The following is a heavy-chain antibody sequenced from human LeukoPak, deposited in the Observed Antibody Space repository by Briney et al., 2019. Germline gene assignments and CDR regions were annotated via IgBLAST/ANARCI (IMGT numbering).Heavy chain of an antibody. D-gene: IGHD6-13*01. CDR2: ISSSSSYI. CDR3: ASSRDSSTWKNDVFDI. CDR1: GFTFSSYS. J-gene: IGHJ3*02. Sequence: GGSLRLSCAASGFTFSSYSMNWVRQAPGKGLEWASCISSSSSYIYYADSVKGRFTISRDNAKNSLYLQMNSLRAEDTAVYYCASSRDSSTWKNDVFDIWGQGTMVTVSS. V-gene: IGHV3-21*01.